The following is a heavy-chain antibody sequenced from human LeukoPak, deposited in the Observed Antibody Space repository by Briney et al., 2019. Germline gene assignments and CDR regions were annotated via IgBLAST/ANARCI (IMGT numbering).Heavy chain of an antibody. D-gene: IGHD3-22*01. CDR1: GFTFNTHD. V-gene: IGHV3-30*02. CDR2: IHYDENYK. Sequence: PGGSLRLSCVASGFTFNTHDMHWVRQAPGRGPGWVAFIHYDENYKYYADSVKGRFTISRENSKNTLYLQMNSLRPEDTAVYYCAKDRRHSAASGYYSHDGFDIWGQGTMVSVSS. CDR3: AKDRRHSAASGYYSHDGFDI. J-gene: IGHJ3*02.